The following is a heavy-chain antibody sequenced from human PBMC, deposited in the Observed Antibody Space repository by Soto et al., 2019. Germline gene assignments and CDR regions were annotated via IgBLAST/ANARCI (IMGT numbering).Heavy chain of an antibody. CDR1: GGSISSHDDY. CDR2: IYHNGNT. D-gene: IGHD2-21*01. J-gene: IGHJ4*02. V-gene: IGHV4-30-4*08. CDR3: TRGELWWDY. Sequence: QVQLQESGPGLVKPSQTLSLICTVSGGSISSHDDYWSWIRQLPGEGLEWIGFIYHNGNTFYNPSLKSRLTISRDTSKNQFSLKLSSVTAADTAVYYCTRGELWWDYWGQGTLVTVSS.